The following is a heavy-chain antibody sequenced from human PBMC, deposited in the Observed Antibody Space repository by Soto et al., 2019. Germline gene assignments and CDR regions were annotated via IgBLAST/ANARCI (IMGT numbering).Heavy chain of an antibody. CDR1: GGTFNSFS. CDR2: IIPMSGRP. Sequence: QVQLVQSGAEVKKPGSSVKVSCKASGGTFNSFSIDWVRQAPGQGLEWMGGIIPMSGRPKYAQKFQGRVTIMAEKSTNNVSMEVKRLTNKDAAVDYCSRRGPGSANWFDPWGQGTLVTVSS. J-gene: IGHJ5*02. V-gene: IGHV1-69*06. CDR3: SRRGPGSANWFDP.